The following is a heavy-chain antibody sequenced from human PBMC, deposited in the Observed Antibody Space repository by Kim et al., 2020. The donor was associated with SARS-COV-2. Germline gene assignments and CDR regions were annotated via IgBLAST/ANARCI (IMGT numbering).Heavy chain of an antibody. CDR2: IYYAGNT. D-gene: IGHD2-2*01. CDR3: ARHWGRGVPPGIDH. CDR1: GGSISSSDYY. V-gene: IGHV4-39*01. J-gene: IGHJ4*02. Sequence: SETLSLTCTVSGGSISSSDYYWGWIRQPPEKGLEWIGSIYYAGNTYDNPSLKSRVSISVDTSKNPFSLKLSSVTAADTDIYYWARHWGRGVPPGIDHWGQGTLVTVSS.